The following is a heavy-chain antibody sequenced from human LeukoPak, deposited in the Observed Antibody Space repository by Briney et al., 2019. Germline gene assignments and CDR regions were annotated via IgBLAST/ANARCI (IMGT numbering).Heavy chain of an antibody. D-gene: IGHD3-3*01. CDR2: INPNSGGT. Sequence: ASVKVSCKASGYTFTGYYMHWVRQAPGQGLEGMGWINPNSGGTNYAQKFQGRVTMTRDTSISTAYMELSRLRSDDTAVYYCARDLSSGAPAYDFWSVIKRYYYMDVWGKGTTVTVSS. CDR3: ARDLSSGAPAYDFWSVIKRYYYMDV. V-gene: IGHV1-2*02. J-gene: IGHJ6*03. CDR1: GYTFTGYY.